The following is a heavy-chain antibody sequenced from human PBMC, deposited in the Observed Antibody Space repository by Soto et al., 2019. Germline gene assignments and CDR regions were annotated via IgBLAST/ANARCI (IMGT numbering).Heavy chain of an antibody. J-gene: IGHJ4*02. CDR1: GFTFSSYS. Sequence: PGGSLRLSCAASGFTFSSYSMNWVRQAPGKGLEWVSYISSSSSTIYYADSVKGRFTISRDNAKNSLYLQMNSLRAEDTAVYYCARVTGVVPAAIGYWGQGTLVTVSS. CDR2: ISSSSSTI. CDR3: ARVTGVVPAAIGY. D-gene: IGHD2-2*02. V-gene: IGHV3-48*01.